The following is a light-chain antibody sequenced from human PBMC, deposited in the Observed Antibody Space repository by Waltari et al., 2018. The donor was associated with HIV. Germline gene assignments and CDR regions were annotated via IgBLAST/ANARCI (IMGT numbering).Light chain of an antibody. CDR2: EVS. CDR3: CSYGGSSTYVV. Sequence: QSALTQPASVSGSPGQSITISCTGTSSDIGTYDLVSWYQQNPGKAPKLIIYEVSERPSGVSNRFSGSKSGNTASLTISGLQAEDETDYYCCSYGGSSTYVVFGGGTKVTVL. J-gene: IGLJ2*01. CDR1: SSDIGTYDL. V-gene: IGLV2-23*02.